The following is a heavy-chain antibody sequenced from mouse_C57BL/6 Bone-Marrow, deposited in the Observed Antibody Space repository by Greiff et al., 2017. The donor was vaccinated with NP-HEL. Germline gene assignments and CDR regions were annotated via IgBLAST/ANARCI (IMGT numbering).Heavy chain of an antibody. CDR2: INPGSGGT. V-gene: IGHV1-54*01. Sequence: VQLQQSGAELVRPGTSVKVSCKASGYAFTNYLIEWVKQRPGQGLEWIGVINPGSGGTNYNEKFEGKATLTADKSSSTAYMQLSSLTSEDSAVYFCARKRDYYGSRYFDYWGQGTTLTVSS. CDR3: ARKRDYYGSRYFDY. D-gene: IGHD1-1*01. CDR1: GYAFTNYL. J-gene: IGHJ2*01.